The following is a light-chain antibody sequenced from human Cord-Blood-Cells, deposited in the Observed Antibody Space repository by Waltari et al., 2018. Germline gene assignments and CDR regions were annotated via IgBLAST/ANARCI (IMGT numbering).Light chain of an antibody. J-gene: IGLJ3*02. CDR3: SSYTSSSTLV. Sequence: QFALTQPASVSGSPGQSITIPCTGTSSDVGGYNYVPWYQQPPGKAPKLMIYEVSNRPSGVSNRFSGSKSGNTASLTISGLQAEDEADYYCSSYTSSSTLVFGGGTKLTVL. CDR2: EVS. V-gene: IGLV2-14*01. CDR1: SSDVGGYNY.